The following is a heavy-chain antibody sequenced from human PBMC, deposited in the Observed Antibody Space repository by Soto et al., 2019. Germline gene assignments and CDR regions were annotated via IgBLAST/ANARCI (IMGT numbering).Heavy chain of an antibody. J-gene: IGHJ4*02. CDR3: AKGRLRGLDNAHFDY. V-gene: IGHV3-23*01. CDR1: GFTLSNFA. D-gene: IGHD4-17*01. CDR2: VSGSGVTT. Sequence: GGSLRLSCEACGFTLSNFAMSWVRQAPGKGLEWVAVVSGSGVTTKYAASVKGRFIISRDNSKNTLSLQMHSLRVEDTGVYYCAKGRLRGLDNAHFDYWGQGVLVTVSS.